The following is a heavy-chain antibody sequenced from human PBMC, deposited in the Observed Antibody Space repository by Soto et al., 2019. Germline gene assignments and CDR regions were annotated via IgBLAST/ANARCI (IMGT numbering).Heavy chain of an antibody. V-gene: IGHV6-1*01. Sequence: SQTLSLTCAISGDSVSSNSAAWNWIRQSPSRGLEWLGRTYYRSKWYNDYAVSVKSRITINPDTSKNQFSLRLNSVTPEDTAVYYCARAGEWIAVAGTGYYYYYGMDVWGQGTTVTVSS. CDR3: ARAGEWIAVAGTGYYYYYGMDV. J-gene: IGHJ6*02. CDR1: GDSVSSNSAA. CDR2: TYYRSKWYN. D-gene: IGHD6-19*01.